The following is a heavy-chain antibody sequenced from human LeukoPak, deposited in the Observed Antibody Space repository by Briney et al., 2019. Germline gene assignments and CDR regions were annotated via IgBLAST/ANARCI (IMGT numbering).Heavy chain of an antibody. V-gene: IGHV1-8*01. CDR3: ARAVRCSGGSCYYFDY. CDR2: MNPNSGNT. J-gene: IGHJ4*02. CDR1: GYTFTSYD. D-gene: IGHD2-15*01. Sequence: ASVKVPCKASGYTFTSYDINWVRQATGQGLEWMGWMNPNSGNTGYAQKFQGRVTMTRNTSISTAYMELSSLRSEDTAVYYCARAVRCSGGSCYYFDYWGQGTLVTVSS.